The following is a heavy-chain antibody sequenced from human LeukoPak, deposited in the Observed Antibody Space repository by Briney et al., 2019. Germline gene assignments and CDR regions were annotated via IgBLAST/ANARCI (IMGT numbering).Heavy chain of an antibody. CDR2: IYYSGST. D-gene: IGHD6-13*01. J-gene: IGHJ4*02. CDR1: GASIRSSTYY. Sequence: PSETLSLTCTVSGASIRSSTYYWGWIRQPPGTGLEWIGIIYYSGSTYYNPSLKSRVTISEDTSKNQFSLKLTSVTAADTAVYYCARCAAPTGYSSSWYAYYFDYWGQGTLVTVSS. V-gene: IGHV4-39*01. CDR3: ARCAAPTGYSSSWYAYYFDY.